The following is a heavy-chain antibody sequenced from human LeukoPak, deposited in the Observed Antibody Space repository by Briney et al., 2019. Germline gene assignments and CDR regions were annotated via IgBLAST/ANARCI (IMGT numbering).Heavy chain of an antibody. CDR1: GYSFTSYW. V-gene: IGHV5-51*01. D-gene: IGHD3-16*02. CDR2: IYPGDSDT. J-gene: IGHJ4*02. Sequence: GESLKISCKGSGYSFTSYWIGWVRQMPGKGLEWMGIIYPGDSDTRYSPSFQGQVTISADKSISTAYLQSSSLKASDTAIYYCAKPRMVTFGGVIVPLYFESWGQGTLVTVSS. CDR3: AKPRMVTFGGVIVPLYFES.